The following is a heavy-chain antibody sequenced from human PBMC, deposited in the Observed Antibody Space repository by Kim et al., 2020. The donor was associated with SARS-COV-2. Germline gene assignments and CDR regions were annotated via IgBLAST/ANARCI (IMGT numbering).Heavy chain of an antibody. CDR2: ISGSGGST. CDR1: GFTFSSYA. V-gene: IGHV3-23*01. CDR3: AKETERDYYGSGSYIFDY. D-gene: IGHD3-10*01. J-gene: IGHJ4*02. Sequence: GGSLRLSCAASGFTFSSYAMSWVRQAPGKGLEWVSAISGSGGSTYYADSVKGRFTISRDNSKNTLYLQMNSLRAEDTAVYYCAKETERDYYGSGSYIFDYWGQGTLVTVSS.